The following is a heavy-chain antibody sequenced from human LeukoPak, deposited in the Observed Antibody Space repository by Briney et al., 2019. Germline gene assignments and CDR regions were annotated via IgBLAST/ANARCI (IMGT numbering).Heavy chain of an antibody. V-gene: IGHV4-39*01. CDR2: IYYSGST. CDR3: ARLLTGAPGGY. J-gene: IGHJ4*02. D-gene: IGHD7-27*01. Sequence: SETLSLTCTVSGGSISSSSYYWGWIRQPPGKGLEWIGSIYYSGSTYYNPSLRSRVTISVDTSKNQFSLKLSSVTAADTAVYYCARLLTGAPGGYWGQGTLVTVSS. CDR1: GGSISSSSYY.